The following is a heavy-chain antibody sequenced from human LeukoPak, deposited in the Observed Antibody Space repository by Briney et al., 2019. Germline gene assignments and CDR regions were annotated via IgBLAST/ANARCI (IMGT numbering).Heavy chain of an antibody. Sequence: AGGSLRLSCAASGFTFSDYTMNWVRQAPGKGLEWVSSISGGSRSIHYVDSVKGRFTISRDNAKNSLYLQMNSLRAEDTAVYYCARDYFYCGGDCFVDYWGQGTLVTASS. J-gene: IGHJ4*02. CDR1: GFTFSDYT. D-gene: IGHD2-21*02. CDR3: ARDYFYCGGDCFVDY. V-gene: IGHV3-21*01. CDR2: ISGGSRSI.